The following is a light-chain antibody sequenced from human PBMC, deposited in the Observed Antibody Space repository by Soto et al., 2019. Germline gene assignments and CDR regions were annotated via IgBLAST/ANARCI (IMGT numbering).Light chain of an antibody. J-gene: IGLJ3*02. V-gene: IGLV2-23*01. CDR3: CSYAGSITWV. Sequence: QSVLTQPASVSGSPGQSITISCTGTSSDVGSYNLVSWYQQHPGKAPKLMIYEGSRRPSGVSNRFSGSKSGNTASLTISGLQAEDEADYYCCSYAGSITWVFGGGTKLTVL. CDR2: EGS. CDR1: SSDVGSYNL.